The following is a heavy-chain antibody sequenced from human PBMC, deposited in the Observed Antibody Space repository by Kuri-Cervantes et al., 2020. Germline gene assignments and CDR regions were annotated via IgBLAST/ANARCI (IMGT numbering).Heavy chain of an antibody. CDR1: GGSISSGGYY. CDR3: ARLSGIAVPYYFDY. D-gene: IGHD6-19*01. V-gene: IGHV4-31*02. J-gene: IGHJ4*02. CDR2: IYYSGST. Sequence: SCPVSGGSISSGGYYWSWIRQHPGKGLEWIGYIYYSGSTYYNPSLKSRVTISVDTSKNQFSLKLSSVTAADTAVYYCARLSGIAVPYYFDYWGQGTLVTVSS.